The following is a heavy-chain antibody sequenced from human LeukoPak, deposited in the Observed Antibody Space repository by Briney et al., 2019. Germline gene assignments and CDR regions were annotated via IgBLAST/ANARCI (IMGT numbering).Heavy chain of an antibody. CDR3: AKVGHSGYLIPNYFDY. Sequence: PGGSLRLSCAASGFTFSSYAMSWVRQAPGKGLEWVSAISGSGGSTYYADSVKGRFTISRDNSKNTLYLQMNSLRAEDTAVYYCAKVGHSGYLIPNYFDYWGQGTPVTVSA. D-gene: IGHD5-12*01. CDR1: GFTFSSYA. CDR2: ISGSGGST. V-gene: IGHV3-23*01. J-gene: IGHJ4*02.